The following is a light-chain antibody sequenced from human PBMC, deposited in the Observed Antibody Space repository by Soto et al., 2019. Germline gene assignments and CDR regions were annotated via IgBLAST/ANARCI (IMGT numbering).Light chain of an antibody. CDR3: QQYNDEPWT. CDR1: RIIVNW. CDR2: DAS. J-gene: IGKJ1*01. Sequence: DIQMTQSPSPFSAPEGDRVTITCRASRIIVNWLAWYQQKPGKTPDLLIYDASSLESGVPLRFSGSGSGTEFTLTISSLQTDDSATYYCQQYNDEPWTFGQGTQVEIK. V-gene: IGKV1-5*01.